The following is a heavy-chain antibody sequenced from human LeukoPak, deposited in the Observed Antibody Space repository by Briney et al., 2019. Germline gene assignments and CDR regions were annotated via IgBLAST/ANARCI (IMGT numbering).Heavy chain of an antibody. CDR1: GFTFSSYA. CDR2: ISYDGRNK. V-gene: IGHV3-30*04. D-gene: IGHD2-15*01. CDR3: ARDAGYCSGGSCYSPNYFDY. Sequence: QAGGSLRLSCAASGFTFSSYAMHWVRQAPGKGLEWGAVISYDGRNKYYADSVKGRFTISRDNSKNTLYLQMNSRRAEDTAVYYCARDAGYCSGGSCYSPNYFDYWGQGTLVTVSS. J-gene: IGHJ4*02.